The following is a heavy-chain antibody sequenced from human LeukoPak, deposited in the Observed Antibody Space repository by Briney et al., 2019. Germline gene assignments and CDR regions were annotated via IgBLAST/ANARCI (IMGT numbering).Heavy chain of an antibody. CDR1: GGSFSGYY. CDR3: ARPRRAYYYMDV. CDR2: INHSGST. Sequence: SETLSLTCAVYGGSFSGYYWSWIRQPPGKGLEWIGEINHSGSTNYNPSLKSRVTISVDTSKNQFSLKLSSVTAADTAVYYCARPRRAYYYMDVWGKGTTVTISS. J-gene: IGHJ6*03. V-gene: IGHV4-34*01.